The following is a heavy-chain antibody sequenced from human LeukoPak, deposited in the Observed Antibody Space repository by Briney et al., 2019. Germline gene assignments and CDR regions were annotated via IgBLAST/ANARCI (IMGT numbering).Heavy chain of an antibody. V-gene: IGHV1-58*01. D-gene: IGHD1-26*01. J-gene: IGHJ4*02. Sequence: GTSVKVSCKASGFTFTSSAVQWVRQARGQRLGWIGWIVVGSGNTNYAQKFQERVTITRDMSTSTAYMELSSLRSEDTAVYYCAAAPRELRFDYWGRGTLVTVSS. CDR3: AAAPRELRFDY. CDR1: GFTFTSSA. CDR2: IVVGSGNT.